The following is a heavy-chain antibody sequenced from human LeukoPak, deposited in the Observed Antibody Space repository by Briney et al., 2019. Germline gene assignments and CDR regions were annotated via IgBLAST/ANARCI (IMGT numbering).Heavy chain of an antibody. D-gene: IGHD3-3*01. CDR3: ARAVPNRFTADYFDY. V-gene: IGHV4-31*03. Sequence: SETLSLTCTVSGGSISSGGYYWRWLRQHPGTGLEWIGYTYYSGSTYYNPSLKSRVTISVDTSKNQFSLKLNSVTAADTAVYYCARAVPNRFTADYFDYWGQGTLVTVSS. J-gene: IGHJ4*02. CDR1: GGSISSGGYY. CDR2: TYYSGST.